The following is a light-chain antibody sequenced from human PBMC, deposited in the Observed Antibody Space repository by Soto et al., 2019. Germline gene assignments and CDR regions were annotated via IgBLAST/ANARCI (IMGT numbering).Light chain of an antibody. CDR1: QDISNY. CDR3: QQYDNAPYT. Sequence: DIQMTHSPSSLSASVGDRVTFTCQASQDISNYLSWYQQKPGKAPDLLIYDVSNLETGVPSRFRRSRSGTDFTFTISGLQPEDIETYYCQQYDNAPYTFGQGTKLEIK. CDR2: DVS. J-gene: IGKJ2*01. V-gene: IGKV1-33*01.